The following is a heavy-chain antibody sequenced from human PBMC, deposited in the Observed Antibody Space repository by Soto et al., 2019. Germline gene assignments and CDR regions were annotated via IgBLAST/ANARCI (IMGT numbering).Heavy chain of an antibody. CDR3: ARGYGKFDY. Sequence: GGSLRLSCAGSGFTFSSYSMNWVRQAPGKGLEWVSYISSSGSTIYYADSVKGRFTISRDNAKDSLYLQVNSLRAEDTAVYYCARGYGKFDYWGQGILVTVSS. CDR1: GFTFSSYS. CDR2: ISSSGSTI. J-gene: IGHJ4*02. V-gene: IGHV3-48*04. D-gene: IGHD4-17*01.